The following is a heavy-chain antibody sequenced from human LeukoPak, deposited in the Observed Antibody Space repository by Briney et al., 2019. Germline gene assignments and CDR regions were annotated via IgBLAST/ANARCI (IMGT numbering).Heavy chain of an antibody. CDR1: GGTFSSNT. Sequence: GASVKVSCKASGGTFSSNTISWVRQAPGQGLGCMGGIIPIFGTANYAQNFQGRVTLTRDTSTSTVYMELSSLRSEDTAIYYCARIRDGYNDAYDIWGQGTVVTVPS. CDR3: ARIRDGYNDAYDI. V-gene: IGHV1-69*05. CDR2: IIPIFGTA. D-gene: IGHD5-24*01. J-gene: IGHJ3*02.